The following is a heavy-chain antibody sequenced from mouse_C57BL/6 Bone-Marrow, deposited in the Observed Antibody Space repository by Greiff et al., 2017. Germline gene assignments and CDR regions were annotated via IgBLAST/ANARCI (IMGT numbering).Heavy chain of an antibody. CDR1: GFTFTDYY. Sequence: EVQLQESGGGLVQPGGSLSLSCAASGFTFTDYYMSWVRQPPGKALEWLGFIRNKANGYTTEYSASVKGRFTISRDNYQSILYLQMNALRAEDSATYYCSRSPIYYYGLECFAYWGQGTLVTVSA. CDR2: IRNKANGYTT. CDR3: SRSPIYYYGLECFAY. J-gene: IGHJ3*01. V-gene: IGHV7-3*01. D-gene: IGHD1-1*01.